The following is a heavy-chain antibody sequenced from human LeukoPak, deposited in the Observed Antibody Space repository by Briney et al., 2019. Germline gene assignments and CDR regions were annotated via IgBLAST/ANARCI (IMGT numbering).Heavy chain of an antibody. J-gene: IGHJ4*02. CDR3: ASAGYGDLDY. D-gene: IGHD4-17*01. CDR1: GFTFSSYG. CDR2: IWYDGSNK. Sequence: GGSLRLSCAASGFTFSSYGMHWVRQAPGKGLEWMAVIWYDGSNKYYADSVKGRFTISRDNSKNTLYLQMNSLRAEDTAVYYCASAGYGDLDYWGQGTLVTVSS. V-gene: IGHV3-33*01.